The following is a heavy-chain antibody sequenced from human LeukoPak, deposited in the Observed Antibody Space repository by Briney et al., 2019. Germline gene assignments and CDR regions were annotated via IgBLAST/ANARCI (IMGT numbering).Heavy chain of an antibody. V-gene: IGHV3-13*01. Sequence: GGSLRLSCAASGFTFSSYDMHWVRQATGKGLEWVSAIGTAGDTYYPGSVKGRFTISRENAKNSLYLQMNSLRAGDAAVYYCARETLAGRGYGEEGFDYWGRGTLVTVSS. CDR1: GFTFSSYD. J-gene: IGHJ4*02. CDR3: ARETLAGRGYGEEGFDY. CDR2: IGTAGDT. D-gene: IGHD5-18*01.